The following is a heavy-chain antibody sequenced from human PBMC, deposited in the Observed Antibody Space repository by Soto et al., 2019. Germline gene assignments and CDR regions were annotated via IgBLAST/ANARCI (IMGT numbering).Heavy chain of an antibody. J-gene: IGHJ1*01. V-gene: IGHV4-31*03. CDR1: GGSISSGGYY. D-gene: IGHD6-13*01. CDR3: ARGVPGYSYYFQH. CDR2: IYYSGST. Sequence: PSETLSLTCTVSGGSISSGGYYWSWIRQHPGKGLEWIGYIYYSGSTYYNPSLKSRVTISVDTSKNQFSLKLSSVTAADTAVYYCARGVPGYSYYFQHWGQGTLVTVSS.